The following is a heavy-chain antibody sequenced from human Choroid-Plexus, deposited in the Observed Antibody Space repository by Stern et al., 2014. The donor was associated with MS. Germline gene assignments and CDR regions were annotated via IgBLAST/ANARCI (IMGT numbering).Heavy chain of an antibody. J-gene: IGHJ4*02. CDR1: GFTFSNFG. D-gene: IGHD2-15*01. CDR2: ISYDGSDQ. CDR3: AKDRQWSTYFFDY. Sequence: VQLVESGGGVVQPGRPLILSCAASGFTFSNFGMHWVRQAPGKGLERVALISYDGSDQYYADSVKGRFPIFRDNSKNALYMHMNSLRAEDTAVYYCAKDRQWSTYFFDYWGQGSLVTVSS. V-gene: IGHV3-30*18.